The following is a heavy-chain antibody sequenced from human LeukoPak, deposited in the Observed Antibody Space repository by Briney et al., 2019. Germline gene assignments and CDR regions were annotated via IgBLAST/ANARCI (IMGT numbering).Heavy chain of an antibody. V-gene: IGHV3-21*01. D-gene: IGHD4-17*01. CDR2: ISSSSSYI. Sequence: GGSLRLSCAASGFTFGSYSMNWVRQAPGKGLEWVSSISSSSSYIYYADSVKGRFTISRDNAKNSLYLQMNSLRAEDTAVYYCARDRDHDYGDSVDAFDIWGRGTMVTVSS. CDR3: ARDRDHDYGDSVDAFDI. J-gene: IGHJ3*02. CDR1: GFTFGSYS.